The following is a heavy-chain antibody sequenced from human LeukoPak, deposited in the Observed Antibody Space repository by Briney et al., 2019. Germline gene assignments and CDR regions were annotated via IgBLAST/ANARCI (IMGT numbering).Heavy chain of an antibody. CDR2: ILPIFGTA. V-gene: IGHV1-69*01. CDR3: ARDHYDFWSGYSSSFDY. Sequence: SVKVSCKASGGTFSSYAISWVRQAPGQGLEWMGGILPIFGTANYAQKFQGRVTITADESTSTAYMELSSLRSEDTAVYYCARDHYDFWSGYSSSFDYWGQGTLVTVSS. J-gene: IGHJ4*02. D-gene: IGHD3-3*01. CDR1: GGTFSSYA.